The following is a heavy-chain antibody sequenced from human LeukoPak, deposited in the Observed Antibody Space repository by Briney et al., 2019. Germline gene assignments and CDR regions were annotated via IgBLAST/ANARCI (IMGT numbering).Heavy chain of an antibody. Sequence: GGSLRLSCAASGFTLSSYDMHWVRQVTGEGLEWVSYIAPSGDTYYPDSVKGRFTISRENGKNSLSLQMNGLRAGDTAVYYCVREGGAVSGTGAFDIWGQETLVTVSS. CDR3: VREGGAVSGTGAFDI. J-gene: IGHJ3*02. CDR2: IAPSGDT. D-gene: IGHD6-19*01. V-gene: IGHV3-13*01. CDR1: GFTLSSYD.